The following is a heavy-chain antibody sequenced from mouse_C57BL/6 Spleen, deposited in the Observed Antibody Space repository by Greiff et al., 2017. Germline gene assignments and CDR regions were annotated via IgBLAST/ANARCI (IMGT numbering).Heavy chain of an antibody. CDR1: GFTFSSYG. CDR3: ARAAFDY. V-gene: IGHV5-6*01. Sequence: EVQLVESGGDLVKPGGSLKLSCAASGFTFSSYGMSWVRQTPDKRLEWVATISSGGSYTYYPDSVKGRFTISRDNAKNTLYLQMSSLKSEDTAMYYCARAAFDYWGQGTTLTVSS. CDR2: ISSGGSYT. J-gene: IGHJ2*01.